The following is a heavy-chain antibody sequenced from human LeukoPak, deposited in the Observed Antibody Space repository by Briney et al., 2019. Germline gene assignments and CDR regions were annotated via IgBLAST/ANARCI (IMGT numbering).Heavy chain of an antibody. Sequence: LTGGSLRLSCAASGFTFSSYWMSWVRQAPGKGLEWVANIKQDGSEKYYVDSVKGRFTISRDNAKNSLYLQMNSLRAEDTAVYYCARATYSGIWYFDYWGQGTLVTVSS. CDR3: ARATYSGIWYFDY. J-gene: IGHJ4*02. V-gene: IGHV3-7*03. D-gene: IGHD1-26*01. CDR2: IKQDGSEK. CDR1: GFTFSSYW.